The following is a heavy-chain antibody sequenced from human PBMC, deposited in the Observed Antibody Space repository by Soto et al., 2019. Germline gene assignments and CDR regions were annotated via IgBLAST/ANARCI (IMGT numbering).Heavy chain of an antibody. Sequence: SETLSLTCAVYGGSFSGYYWSWIRQPPGKGLEWIGEINHSGSTNYNSSLKSRVTISVDTSKNQFSLKLSSVTAADTAVYYCARGRDIVAAWYFDYWGQGTLVTVSS. CDR3: ARGRDIVAAWYFDY. CDR2: INHSGST. J-gene: IGHJ4*02. D-gene: IGHD5-12*01. V-gene: IGHV4-34*01. CDR1: GGSFSGYY.